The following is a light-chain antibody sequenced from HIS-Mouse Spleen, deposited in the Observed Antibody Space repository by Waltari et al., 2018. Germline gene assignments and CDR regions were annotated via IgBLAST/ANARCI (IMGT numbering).Light chain of an antibody. CDR2: WAS. CDR1: QSVLYSSNNKTY. Sequence: DIVMTQSPDSLAVSLGDRATINCKSSQSVLYSSNNKTYLAWYQQKPGQPPKLLIYWASTRESGVPDRFSGSGSGTDFTLTISSLQAEDVAVYYCQQYYSTPLTFGGGTKVEIK. J-gene: IGKJ4*01. CDR3: QQYYSTPLT. V-gene: IGKV4-1*01.